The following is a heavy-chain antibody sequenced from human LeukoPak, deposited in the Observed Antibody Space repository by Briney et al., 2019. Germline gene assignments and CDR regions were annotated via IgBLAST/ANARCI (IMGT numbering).Heavy chain of an antibody. CDR2: IYWDDDK. Sequence: SGPTLVNPTQTLTLTCTFSGFSLSTSGVGVGWIRQPPGKALEWLAIIYWDDDKRYSPSLKSRLTITKATSKNQVVLTMTHMAPVDTATYYCAHAWYYYDSSASRASDVWGQGTMVTVSS. J-gene: IGHJ3*01. CDR1: GFSLSTSGVG. CDR3: AHAWYYYDSSASRASDV. V-gene: IGHV2-5*02. D-gene: IGHD3-22*01.